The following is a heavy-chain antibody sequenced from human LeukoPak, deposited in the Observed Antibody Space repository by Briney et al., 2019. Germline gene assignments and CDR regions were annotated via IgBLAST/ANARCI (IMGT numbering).Heavy chain of an antibody. J-gene: IGHJ4*02. Sequence: GGSLRLSCAASGFIFSSYGMHWVRQPPGKGLEWVAFIRSDGSDTYTAASVKGRFTISRDNSKNTLWLQMNSLRAEDTAVYYCAKHDSSSDFWGQGTLVTVSS. CDR3: AKHDSSSDF. D-gene: IGHD3-22*01. CDR2: IRSDGSDT. CDR1: GFIFSSYG. V-gene: IGHV3-30*02.